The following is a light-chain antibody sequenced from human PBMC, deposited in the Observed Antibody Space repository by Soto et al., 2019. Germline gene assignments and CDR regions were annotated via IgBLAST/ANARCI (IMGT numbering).Light chain of an antibody. V-gene: IGKV3-20*01. CDR2: GAS. CDR1: QSVSSSF. Sequence: EIVLTQSPGTLSLSPGERATLSCRASQSVSSSFFAWYQQKPGQAPRLLIYGASSRATGIPDRFSGSGSGTDFPPTISRLEPEDFAVYYCQQYGSSPPVTFGQGTKVDIK. CDR3: QQYGSSPPVT. J-gene: IGKJ1*01.